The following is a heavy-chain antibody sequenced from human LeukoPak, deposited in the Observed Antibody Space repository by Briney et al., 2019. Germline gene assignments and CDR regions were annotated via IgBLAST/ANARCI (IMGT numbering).Heavy chain of an antibody. D-gene: IGHD3-16*01. J-gene: IGHJ4*02. CDR1: GFTVSSNY. Sequence: GGSLRLSCAVSGFTVSSNYMSWVRQAPGKGLEWVAVIYTGGSTYYADSVKGRFTISRDNSKNTLYLQMNSLRVEDTAVYYCARDRLQGIMITFGGSSPDYWGQGTLVTVSS. V-gene: IGHV3-53*01. CDR3: ARDRLQGIMITFGGSSPDY. CDR2: IYTGGST.